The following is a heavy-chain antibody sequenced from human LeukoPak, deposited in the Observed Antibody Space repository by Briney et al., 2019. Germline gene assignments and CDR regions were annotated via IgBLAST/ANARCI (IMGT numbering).Heavy chain of an antibody. V-gene: IGHV4-34*01. CDR1: GGSFRGYY. Sequence: PSETLSFTCAVYGGSFRGYYWGWIRQPPGKALEWIGDISHSGTTNYNPSLTSRVTISVDKSMNQFSLKLTSVTAADTAVYYCAWNYELWGQGTLVTVSS. D-gene: IGHD3-3*01. CDR3: AWNYEL. CDR2: ISHSGTT. J-gene: IGHJ4*02.